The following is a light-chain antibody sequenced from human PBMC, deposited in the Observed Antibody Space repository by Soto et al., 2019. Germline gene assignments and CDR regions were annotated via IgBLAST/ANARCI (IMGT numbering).Light chain of an antibody. J-gene: IGLJ1*01. CDR1: SSDVGGYNY. CDR3: NSYTSSNTFV. CDR2: VVD. Sequence: QSALTQPASVSGSPGQSITISCTGTSSDVGGYNYVSWYQQYPGKAPKLLMYVVDNRPPGVSSRFSGSKSGNTASLTISGLQSEDEAEYYCNSYTSSNTFVFGTGTKLTVL. V-gene: IGLV2-14*01.